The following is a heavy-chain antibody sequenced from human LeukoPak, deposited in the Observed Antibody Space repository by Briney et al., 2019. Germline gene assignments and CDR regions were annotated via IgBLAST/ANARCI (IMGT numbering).Heavy chain of an antibody. J-gene: IGHJ4*02. CDR1: GFTFSNAW. CDR2: IKSKTDGGTT. D-gene: IGHD6-13*01. CDR3: TTDDAAAADLYYFDY. Sequence: GSLRLSCAASGFTFSNAWMSWVRQAPGKGLEWVGRIKSKTDGGTTDYAAPVKGRFTISRDDSKNTLYLQMSSLKTEDTAVYYCTTDDAAAADLYYFDYWGQGTLVTVSS. V-gene: IGHV3-15*01.